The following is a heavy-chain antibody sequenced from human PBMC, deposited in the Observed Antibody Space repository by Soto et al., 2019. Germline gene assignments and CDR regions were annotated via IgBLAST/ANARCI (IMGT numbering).Heavy chain of an antibody. V-gene: IGHV4-59*01. CDR1: ADSISNYY. Sequence: QVQLQESGPGLVKPSETLSLTCTVSADSISNYYWSWIRQPPGKGLEWIGYIYYSGSTNYNPSLNSRVTISVDMSKNQFSLRLTSVTAADTAVYYCASRRSGSYYGYIDNWGQGTLVTVSS. CDR2: IYYSGST. J-gene: IGHJ4*02. CDR3: ASRRSGSYYGYIDN. D-gene: IGHD1-26*01.